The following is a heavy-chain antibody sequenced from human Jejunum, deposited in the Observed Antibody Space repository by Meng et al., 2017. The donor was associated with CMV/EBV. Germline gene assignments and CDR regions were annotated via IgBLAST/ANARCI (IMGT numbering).Heavy chain of an antibody. CDR2: ITGSGGRT. CDR3: AKGQTGDSSSLRFDY. V-gene: IGHV3-23*01. D-gene: IGHD3-22*01. J-gene: IGHJ4*02. CDR1: GFTFSTYG. Sequence: SGFTFSTYGVSWVRQAPGQGLEWVSSITGSGGRTYYADSLKGRFIMSRDNSKNTLYPQMNSLRAEDTAVYYCAKGQTGDSSSLRFDYWGQGTLVTVSS.